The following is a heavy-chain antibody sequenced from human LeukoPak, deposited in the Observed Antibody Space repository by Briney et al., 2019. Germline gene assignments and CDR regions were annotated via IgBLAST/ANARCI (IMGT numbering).Heavy chain of an antibody. V-gene: IGHV3-49*04. Sequence: GGSLRLSCTVSGFISSDYAMTWVRQAPGKGLEWVGIIRSKPYGGTTEYDASVKGRFTISRDDSKSIAYLQMNSLKIEDTAVYYCTRVRYGNSASSDDWGQGSLVTVST. CDR1: GFISSDYA. D-gene: IGHD4-23*01. CDR3: TRVRYGNSASSDD. J-gene: IGHJ4*02. CDR2: IRSKPYGGTT.